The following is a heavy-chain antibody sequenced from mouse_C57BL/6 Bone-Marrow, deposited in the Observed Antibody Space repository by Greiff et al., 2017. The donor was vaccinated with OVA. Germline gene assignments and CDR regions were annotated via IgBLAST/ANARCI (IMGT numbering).Heavy chain of an antibody. CDR1: GFTFSSYA. V-gene: IGHV5-4*01. D-gene: IGHD1-1*01. Sequence: EVQLVASGGGLVKPGGSLKLSCAASGFTFSSYAMSWVRQTPETRLEWVATISDGGSYTYYPDNVKGRFTISRDNAKNNLYLQMSHLKSEDTAMYYCARDPYDGSSPFDYWGQGTTLTVSS. J-gene: IGHJ2*01. CDR2: ISDGGSYT. CDR3: ARDPYDGSSPFDY.